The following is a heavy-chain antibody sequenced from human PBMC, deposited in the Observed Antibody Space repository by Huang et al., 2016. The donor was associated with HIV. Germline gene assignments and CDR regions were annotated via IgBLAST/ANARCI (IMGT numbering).Heavy chain of an antibody. CDR3: AKGGRAAAVMDV. Sequence: QVQLVESGGGVVQPGRSLRLSFAASGFTFSSYGMHWVRQAPGKGLEWVAGISYDKSNKYYADSVKGRLTITRDNSKNNLYLQINSLTTEDTAVYYCAKGGRAAAVMDVWGKGTTVTVSS. J-gene: IGHJ6*04. D-gene: IGHD6-13*01. V-gene: IGHV3-30*18. CDR1: GFTFSSYG. CDR2: ISYDKSNK.